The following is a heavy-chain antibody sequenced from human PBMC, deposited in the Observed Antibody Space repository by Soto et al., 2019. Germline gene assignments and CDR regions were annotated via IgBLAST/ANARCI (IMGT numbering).Heavy chain of an antibody. CDR1: GYTFTSYD. Sequence: ASVKVSCKASGYTFTSYDINWVRQATGQGLEWMGWMNPNSGNTGYAQKFQGRVTMTRNTSISTVYMELSSLRSEDTAVYYCARGRITMVRGSSQDGGMDVWGQGTTVTVSS. CDR3: ARGRITMVRGSSQDGGMDV. J-gene: IGHJ6*02. V-gene: IGHV1-8*01. D-gene: IGHD3-10*01. CDR2: MNPNSGNT.